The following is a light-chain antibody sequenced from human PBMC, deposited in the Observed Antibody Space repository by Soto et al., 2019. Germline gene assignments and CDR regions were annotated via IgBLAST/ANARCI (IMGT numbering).Light chain of an antibody. V-gene: IGKV4-1*01. CDR3: QQYYSTPYT. J-gene: IGKJ2*01. CDR2: WAS. CDR1: QSVLYSSNNKNY. Sequence: DIVMTQSPDSLAESLGERATINCKSSQSVLYSSNNKNYLAWYQQKPGQPPKLLVYWASTRESGVPDRFSGSGSGTDFTLTISSLHAEDVAVYYCQQYYSTPYTFGQGTKLEIK.